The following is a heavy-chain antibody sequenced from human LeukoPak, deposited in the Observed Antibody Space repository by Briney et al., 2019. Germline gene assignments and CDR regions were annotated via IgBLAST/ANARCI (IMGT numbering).Heavy chain of an antibody. V-gene: IGHV3-23*01. J-gene: IGHJ4*02. D-gene: IGHD3-10*01. CDR1: GFTFSIHG. CDR3: ARDRHYYGSGSYYNRFDY. CDR2: ISGSGGST. Sequence: GGSLRLSCAASGFTFSIHGMNWVRQAPGKGLEWVSAISGSGGSTYYADSVKGRFTISRDNAKNSLYLQMNSLRAEDTAVYYCARDRHYYGSGSYYNRFDYWGQGTLVTVSS.